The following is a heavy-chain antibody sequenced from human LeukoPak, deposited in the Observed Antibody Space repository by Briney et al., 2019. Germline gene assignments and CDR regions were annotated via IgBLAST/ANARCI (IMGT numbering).Heavy chain of an antibody. D-gene: IGHD6-19*01. CDR2: INWNGGST. V-gene: IGHV3-20*04. Sequence: PGGSLRLSCAASGFTFDDYGMSWVRQAPGKGLEWVSGINWNGGSTGYADSVKGRFTISRDNAKNSLYLQMNSLRAEDTAIYYCARVYEYSSGWYRNDYWGQGTLVAVSS. J-gene: IGHJ4*02. CDR1: GFTFDDYG. CDR3: ARVYEYSSGWYRNDY.